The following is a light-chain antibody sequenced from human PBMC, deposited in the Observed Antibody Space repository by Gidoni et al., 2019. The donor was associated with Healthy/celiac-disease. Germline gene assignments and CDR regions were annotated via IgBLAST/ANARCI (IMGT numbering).Light chain of an antibody. CDR3: SSYTSSSTGNYV. J-gene: IGLJ1*01. CDR2: EVS. Sequence: QSALTQPASVSGSPGQSIPISCTGTSSDVGGYNYVSWYQQPPGKAPKLMIYEVSNRPSGVSNRFSGSKSGNTASLTISGLQAEDEADYYCSSYTSSSTGNYVFGTGTKVTVL. V-gene: IGLV2-14*01. CDR1: SSDVGGYNY.